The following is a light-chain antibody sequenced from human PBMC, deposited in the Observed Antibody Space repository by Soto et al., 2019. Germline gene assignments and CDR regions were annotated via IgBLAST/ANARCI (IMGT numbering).Light chain of an antibody. Sequence: DIQMTQSPSSLSASVGDRVTITCRASQGISNYLAWYQQKPGKVPKLLIYAASTLQSGVPSRFSGSGSVTDFTLTISCLQPEDVATYYCQKYNCAPPLFTFGPGTKVDIK. CDR3: QKYNCAPPLFT. CDR2: AAS. J-gene: IGKJ3*01. CDR1: QGISNY. V-gene: IGKV1-27*01.